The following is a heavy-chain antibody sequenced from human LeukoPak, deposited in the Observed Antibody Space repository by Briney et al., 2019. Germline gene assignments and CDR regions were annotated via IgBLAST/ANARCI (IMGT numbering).Heavy chain of an antibody. CDR3: ARMAAAGTWYFDL. V-gene: IGHV1-46*01. Sequence: ASVKVSCKASGYTFTSYGISWVRQAPGQGLEWMGIINSNSGSTTYSQKFQGRVTMTRDTPTSTVYMEVSSLRSEDTAVYYCARMAAAGTWYFDLWGRGTLVTVSS. J-gene: IGHJ2*01. D-gene: IGHD6-13*01. CDR1: GYTFTSYG. CDR2: INSNSGST.